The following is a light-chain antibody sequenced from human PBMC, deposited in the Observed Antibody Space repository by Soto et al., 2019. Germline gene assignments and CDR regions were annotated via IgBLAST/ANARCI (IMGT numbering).Light chain of an antibody. Sequence: QSVLTQSPSASASLGDSVKLTCTLSSGHSSYDIAWHQQQPEKGPRYLMKLNSDGSHTKGDGIPDRFSGSSSGAERYLTISSLQSEDEADYYCQSWVAGIVVFGGGTKLTVL. CDR3: QSWVAGIVV. V-gene: IGLV4-69*01. CDR1: SGHSSYD. CDR2: LNSDGSH. J-gene: IGLJ2*01.